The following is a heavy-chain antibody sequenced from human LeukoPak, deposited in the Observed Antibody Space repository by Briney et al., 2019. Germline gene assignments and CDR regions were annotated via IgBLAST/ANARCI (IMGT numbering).Heavy chain of an antibody. V-gene: IGHV3-9*01. CDR3: AKGRSSSGWYYFDY. J-gene: IGHJ4*02. D-gene: IGHD6-19*01. CDR2: ISWNSGSI. Sequence: GGSLRLSCAASGFTFDDYAMPWVRQAPGKGLEWVSGISWNSGSIGYADSVKGRFTISRDNAKNSLYLQMNSLRAEDTALYYCAKGRSSSGWYYFDYWGQGTLVTVSS. CDR1: GFTFDDYA.